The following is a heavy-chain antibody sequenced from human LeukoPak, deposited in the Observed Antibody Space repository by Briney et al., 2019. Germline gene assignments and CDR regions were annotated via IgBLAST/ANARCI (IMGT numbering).Heavy chain of an antibody. Sequence: SETLSLTCTVSGGSISSYYWSWIRQPPGKGLEWIGYIYYSGSTNYNPSLKSRVTISVDSSKNQFSLKLSSVTAADTAVYYCASGAYYYDSHGGYWGQGTLVTVSS. V-gene: IGHV4-59*08. CDR1: GGSISSYY. CDR3: ASGAYYYDSHGGY. J-gene: IGHJ4*02. D-gene: IGHD3-22*01. CDR2: IYYSGST.